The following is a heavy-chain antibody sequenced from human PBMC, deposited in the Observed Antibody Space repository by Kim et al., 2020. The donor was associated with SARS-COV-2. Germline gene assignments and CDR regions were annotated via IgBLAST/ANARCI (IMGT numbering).Heavy chain of an antibody. CDR1: GFTFSSYG. Sequence: GGFLRLSCAASGFTFSSYGMHWVRQAPGKGLEWVAVISYDGSNKYYADSVKGRFTISRDNSKNTLYLQMNSLRAEDTAVYYCAKDPKYYYGSGSPDYWGQGTLVTVSS. CDR3: AKDPKYYYGSGSPDY. D-gene: IGHD3-10*01. V-gene: IGHV3-30*18. CDR2: ISYDGSNK. J-gene: IGHJ4*02.